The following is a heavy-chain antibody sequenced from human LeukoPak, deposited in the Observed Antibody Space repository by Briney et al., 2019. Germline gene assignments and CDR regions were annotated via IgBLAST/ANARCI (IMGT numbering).Heavy chain of an antibody. D-gene: IGHD3-22*01. CDR1: GGTFSSYA. CDR3: ASLRNYYDSSGYYLDY. CDR2: IIPILGIA. J-gene: IGHJ4*02. V-gene: IGHV1-69*04. Sequence: GASVKVSCKASGGTFSSYAISWVRQAPGQGLEWMGRIIPILGIANYAQKFQGRVTITADKSTSTAYMELSSLRSEDTAVYYCASLRNYYDSSGYYLDYWGQGTLVTVSS.